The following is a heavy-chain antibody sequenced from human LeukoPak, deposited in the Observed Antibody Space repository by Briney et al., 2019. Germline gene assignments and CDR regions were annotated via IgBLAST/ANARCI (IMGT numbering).Heavy chain of an antibody. CDR2: ISPSGVTT. Sequence: GETLRLSCAASEFIFSSYAMTWVRQAPGKGLEWVSGISPSGVTTYYADSVQGRFTISRDNSKNTLYLQMNSLSPEDTAIYYCAKSLPLAGRRPFFFDYWGQGTLATVSS. V-gene: IGHV3-23*01. CDR3: AKSLPLAGRRPFFFDY. CDR1: EFIFSSYA. D-gene: IGHD6-19*01. J-gene: IGHJ4*02.